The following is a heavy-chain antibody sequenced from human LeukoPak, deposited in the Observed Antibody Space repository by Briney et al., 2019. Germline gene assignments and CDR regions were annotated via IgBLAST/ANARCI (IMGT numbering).Heavy chain of an antibody. CDR1: EFSVSNNY. D-gene: IGHD4/OR15-4a*01. Sequence: GGSLRLSCTASEFSVSNNYMSWVRQAPGKGLEWVSSIDIGGGSTYYADSVKGRFTISRDNSKNTLYLQMNSLRAEDTALYFCANEVRPNDYWGRGTLVTVSS. V-gene: IGHV3-23*01. CDR3: ANEVRPNDY. CDR2: IDIGGGST. J-gene: IGHJ4*02.